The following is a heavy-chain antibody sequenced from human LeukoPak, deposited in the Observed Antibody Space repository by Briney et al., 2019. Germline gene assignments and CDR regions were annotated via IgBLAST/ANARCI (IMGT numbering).Heavy chain of an antibody. CDR1: GYSFTSYW. D-gene: IGHD6-6*01. CDR3: ARYGSSSGADY. V-gene: IGHV5-51*01. Sequence: GESLKISCKGSGYSFTSYWIGWVRQMPGKGLECMGIIDPGDSNTRYSPSFQGQVTISADKSISTAYLQWSSLKASDTAMYYCARYGSSSGADYWGQGTLVTVSS. CDR2: IDPGDSNT. J-gene: IGHJ4*02.